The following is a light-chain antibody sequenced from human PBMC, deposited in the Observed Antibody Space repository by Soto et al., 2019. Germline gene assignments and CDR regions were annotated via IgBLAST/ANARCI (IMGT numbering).Light chain of an antibody. CDR3: QQYDSSPRT. CDR2: GAS. J-gene: IGKJ1*01. CDR1: QTVRSSY. Sequence: EIVLTQSPGTLSLSPGERATLSCRAGQTVRSSYLAWYQQKPGQAPRLLIYGASSRATGIPDRFSGSGSGKDLTLTIGSREPEDLAVYYCQQYDSSPRTFAQGTKVEIK. V-gene: IGKV3-20*01.